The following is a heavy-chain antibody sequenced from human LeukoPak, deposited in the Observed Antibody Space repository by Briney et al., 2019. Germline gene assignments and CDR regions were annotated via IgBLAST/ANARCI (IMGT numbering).Heavy chain of an antibody. CDR3: ARNRYYYYGMDV. Sequence: PGGSLRLSCAASGFTVSSNYMSWVRQAPGKGLEWVSVIYSGGSTYYADSVKGRFTISRDNSKNTLYLQMNSLRAEDTAVYYCARNRYYYYGMDVWGQGTTVTVS. CDR1: GFTVSSNY. V-gene: IGHV3-53*01. CDR2: IYSGGST. J-gene: IGHJ6*02.